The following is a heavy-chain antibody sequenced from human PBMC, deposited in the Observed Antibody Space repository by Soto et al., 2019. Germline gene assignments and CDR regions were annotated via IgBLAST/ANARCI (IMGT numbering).Heavy chain of an antibody. Sequence: GASLKISCKCSGYRFTSYWIGWVRQMPGPGLEWMGIIYPGDSDTRYSPSFQGQVTISADKPISTAYLQWSSLQASDTAMYYSARPPAVLMGSYSYYGMDFWGHG. CDR3: ARPPAVLMGSYSYYGMDF. D-gene: IGHD2-2*01. CDR2: IYPGDSDT. J-gene: IGHJ6*02. CDR1: GYRFTSYW. V-gene: IGHV5-51*01.